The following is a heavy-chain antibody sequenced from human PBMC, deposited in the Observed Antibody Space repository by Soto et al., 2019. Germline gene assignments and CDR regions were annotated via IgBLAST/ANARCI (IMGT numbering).Heavy chain of an antibody. Sequence: GGSLRLSCAASGFTYSSYSMNWVRQAPGKGLEWVSYISSSSSTIYYADSVKGRFTISRDNAKNSLYLQMNSLRDEDTAVYYCARESRFLEWLSLNWFDPWGQGTLVTVSS. D-gene: IGHD3-3*01. J-gene: IGHJ5*02. V-gene: IGHV3-48*02. CDR2: ISSSSSTI. CDR3: ARESRFLEWLSLNWFDP. CDR1: GFTYSSYS.